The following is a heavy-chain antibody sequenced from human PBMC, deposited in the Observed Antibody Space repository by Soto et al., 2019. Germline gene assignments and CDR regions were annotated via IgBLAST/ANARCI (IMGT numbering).Heavy chain of an antibody. CDR1: GFTFSSYS. CDR3: ARRLAKLEPYSDY. CDR2: ISSSSSTI. D-gene: IGHD1-1*01. Sequence: GGSVRLSCAASGFTFSSYSMNWVRQAPGKGLEWVSYISSSSSTIYYADSVKGRFTISRDNAKNSLYLQMNSLRDEDTAVYYCARRLAKLEPYSDYWGQVTLVPVSP. V-gene: IGHV3-48*02. J-gene: IGHJ4*02.